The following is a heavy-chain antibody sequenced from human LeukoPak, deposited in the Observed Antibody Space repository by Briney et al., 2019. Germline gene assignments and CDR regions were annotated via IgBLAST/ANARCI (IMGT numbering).Heavy chain of an antibody. J-gene: IGHJ3*02. CDR1: GFTFRNYR. CDR3: ARVMGGSVSYGCDVFDI. D-gene: IGHD3-10*01. Sequence: GGSLRLSCAASGFTFRNYRMNLVRPAPGKGLEWVADIKQDGGEKSYVDSVKGRFTISRDNAKNSLHVQMNSVRAEDTAVYYCARVMGGSVSYGCDVFDIWGQGTMVTVSS. CDR2: IKQDGGEK. V-gene: IGHV3-7*03.